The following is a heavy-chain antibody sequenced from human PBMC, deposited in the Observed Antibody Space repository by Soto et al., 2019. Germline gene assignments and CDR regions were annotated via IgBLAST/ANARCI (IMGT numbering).Heavy chain of an antibody. CDR2: MNPNSGNT. Sequence: GASVKVSCKASGYTFTSYDINWVRQATGQGLEWMGWMNPNSGNTGYAQKFQGRVTMTRNTSISTAYMELSSLRSEDTAVYYCARGPSTWGLYFFSAFDIWGQGTMVTVSS. CDR1: GYTFTSYD. D-gene: IGHD3-16*01. V-gene: IGHV1-8*01. CDR3: ARGPSTWGLYFFSAFDI. J-gene: IGHJ3*02.